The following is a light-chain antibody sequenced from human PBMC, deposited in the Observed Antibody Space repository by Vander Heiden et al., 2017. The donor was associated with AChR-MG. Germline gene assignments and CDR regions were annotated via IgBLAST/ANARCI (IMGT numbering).Light chain of an antibody. Sequence: QSVLTQPASVSGSPGQSITITCTGTTSDVGAYNYDSYYQQHPGKPPKLRIYDVTNRPAGVADRFSASKSGYTAALTISARQQEDEADYYCTAYSSATPVVFGGGTKLTVL. J-gene: IGLJ2*01. CDR3: TAYSSATPVV. V-gene: IGLV2-14*03. CDR2: DVT. CDR1: TSDVGAYNY.